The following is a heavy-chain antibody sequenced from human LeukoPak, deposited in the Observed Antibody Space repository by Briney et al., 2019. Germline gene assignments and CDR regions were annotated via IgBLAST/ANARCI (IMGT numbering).Heavy chain of an antibody. V-gene: IGHV3-23*01. CDR1: GFTFSSYG. D-gene: IGHD3-22*01. J-gene: IGHJ4*02. Sequence: GGSLRLSCAASGFTFSSYGMSWVRQAPGKGLEWVSAIRGSGGSTYYADSVKGRFTISRDNSKNTLYLQMNSLRAEDTAVYYCAKDLQYYYDSSGYYPNFDYWGQGTLVTVSS. CDR2: IRGSGGST. CDR3: AKDLQYYYDSSGYYPNFDY.